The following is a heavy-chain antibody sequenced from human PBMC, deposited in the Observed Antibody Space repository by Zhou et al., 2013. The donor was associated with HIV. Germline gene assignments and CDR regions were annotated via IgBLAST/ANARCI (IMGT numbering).Heavy chain of an antibody. D-gene: IGHD3-22*01. J-gene: IGHJ4*02. Sequence: QVQLVQSGAEVKKPGASVSVSCKAFGYTFSNYYMHWVRQAPGQGLEWMGMINPISRGTVYAQKFQGRVTMTGDTSTTTVHMEMSSLRSEDTAMYYCARTTLYDRTGSYYGFDYWGQGTLVTVSS. CDR3: ARTTLYDRTGSYYGFDY. V-gene: IGHV1-46*01. CDR2: INPISRGT. CDR1: GYTFSNYY.